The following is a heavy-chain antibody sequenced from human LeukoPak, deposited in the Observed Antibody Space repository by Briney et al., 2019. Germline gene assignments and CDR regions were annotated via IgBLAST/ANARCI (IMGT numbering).Heavy chain of an antibody. J-gene: IGHJ3*02. CDR1: GGSFSGCY. CDR2: INHSGST. CDR3: ARDIAVAGTRDAPDAFDI. V-gene: IGHV4-34*01. Sequence: SETLSLTCAVYGGSFSGCYWSWIRQPPGKGLEWIGEINHSGSTNYNPSLKSRVTISVDTSKNQFSLKLSSVTAADTAVYYCARDIAVAGTRDAPDAFDIWGQGTMVTVSS. D-gene: IGHD6-19*01.